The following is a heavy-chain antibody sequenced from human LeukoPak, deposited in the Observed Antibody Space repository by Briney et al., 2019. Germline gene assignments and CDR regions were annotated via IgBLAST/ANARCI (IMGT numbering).Heavy chain of an antibody. Sequence: SETLSLTCSVSGASINSHYWTWIRQPAGKGLGWIGRIYISGSTNYSPSLKSRVTMSVDTSKNQFSLNLISVTAADTAVYYCARALNPLPGTYYFDYWGQGTLVTVSS. J-gene: IGHJ4*02. CDR1: GASINSHY. CDR2: IYISGST. D-gene: IGHD2-15*01. CDR3: ARALNPLPGTYYFDY. V-gene: IGHV4-4*07.